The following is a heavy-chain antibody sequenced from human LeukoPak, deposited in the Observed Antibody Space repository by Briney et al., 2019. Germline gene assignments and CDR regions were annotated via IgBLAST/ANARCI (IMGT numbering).Heavy chain of an antibody. CDR3: ARDGAYSGYDYEGYNWFDP. J-gene: IGHJ5*02. CDR1: GGSISSSSYY. Sequence: KASETLSLTCTVSGGSISSSSYYWGWIRQPPGKGLEWIGSIYYSGSTYYNPSLKSRVTISVDTSKNQFSLKLSSVTAADTAVYYCARDGAYSGYDYEGYNWFDPWGQGTLVTVSS. D-gene: IGHD5-12*01. V-gene: IGHV4-39*02. CDR2: IYYSGST.